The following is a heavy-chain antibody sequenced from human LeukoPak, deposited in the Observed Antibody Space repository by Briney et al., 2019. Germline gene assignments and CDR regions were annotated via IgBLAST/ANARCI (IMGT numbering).Heavy chain of an antibody. CDR2: IYYSGST. J-gene: IGHJ4*02. D-gene: IGHD3-10*01. V-gene: IGHV4-4*02. CDR1: GGSISSSNW. CDR3: ARGGLVRGSDY. Sequence: SGTLSLTCAVSGGSISSSNWWSWVRQPPGKGLEWIGYIYYSGSTNYNPSLKSRVTISVDTSKNQFSLKLSSVTAADTAVYYCARGGLVRGSDYWGQGTLVTVSS.